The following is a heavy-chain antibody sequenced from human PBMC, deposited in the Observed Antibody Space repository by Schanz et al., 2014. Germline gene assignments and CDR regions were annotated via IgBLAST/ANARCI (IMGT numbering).Heavy chain of an antibody. V-gene: IGHV3-23*01. J-gene: IGHJ2*01. CDR1: GFTFSSYA. CDR2: ISSGGNP. Sequence: EVHLLDSGGGLVQPGGSLRLSCAASGFTFSSYAMSWVRQAPGKGLEWVSSISSGGNPYYANSVKGRSGISRDNSENTLYLQMNSLRAEDTAIYYCAKDAPYPFDLWGRGTLITVSS. CDR3: AKDAPYPFDL.